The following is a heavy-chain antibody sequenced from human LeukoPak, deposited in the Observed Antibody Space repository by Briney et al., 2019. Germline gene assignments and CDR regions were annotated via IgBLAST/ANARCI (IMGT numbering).Heavy chain of an antibody. D-gene: IGHD3-3*01. V-gene: IGHV4-34*01. J-gene: IGHJ3*02. CDR2: INHSGST. Sequence: KASETLSLTCAVYGGSFSGYYWSWIRQPPGKGLEWIGEINHSGSTNYNPSLKSRVTISVDTSKNQFSLKLSSVTAADTAVYYCARTIFGVVINAFDIWGQGTMVTVSS. CDR3: ARTIFGVVINAFDI. CDR1: GGSFSGYY.